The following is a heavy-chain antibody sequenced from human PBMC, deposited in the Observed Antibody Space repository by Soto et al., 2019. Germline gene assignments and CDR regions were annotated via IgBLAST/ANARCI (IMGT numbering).Heavy chain of an antibody. CDR2: INAGNGNT. D-gene: IGHD6-13*01. CDR1: GYTFTSFA. CDR3: ARLALGDYSSSWPIFDY. Sequence: ASVKVSCKASGYTFTSFAMHWVRQAPGQRLEWMGWINAGNGNTKYSQKYQGRVTITRDTSASTAYMELSSLRSEDTAVYYCARLALGDYSSSWPIFDYWGQGTLVTVSS. J-gene: IGHJ4*02. V-gene: IGHV1-3*01.